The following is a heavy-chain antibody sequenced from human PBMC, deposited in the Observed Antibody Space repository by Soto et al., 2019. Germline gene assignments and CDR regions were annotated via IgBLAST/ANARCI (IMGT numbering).Heavy chain of an antibody. V-gene: IGHV3-30*03. Sequence: QVQLVESGGGVVQPGLSLTLSCAASGFAFNDYAIHWVRQAPGKGLEWVAVMSQNVDSEYYADSVKGRFTISRDNSKSTMYLKMDGLRTEDSAVYYCARDQGLWLGELGPPLAFDKWGPGTLVTVSS. CDR3: ARDQGLWLGELGPPLAFDK. J-gene: IGHJ4*02. CDR1: GFAFNDYA. CDR2: MSQNVDSE. D-gene: IGHD3-10*01.